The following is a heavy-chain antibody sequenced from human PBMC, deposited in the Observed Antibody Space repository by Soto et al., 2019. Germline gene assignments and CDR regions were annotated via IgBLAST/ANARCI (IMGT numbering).Heavy chain of an antibody. Sequence: GGSLRLSCAACGFTFSIFSISWVRQSPGKGLEWVSTISGSGVSTYYADAVKGRFTISRDNSMGTLYLQMKSLRVEDTAIYYCAKEVSLGSTVDLGYWGQGTLVTVSS. D-gene: IGHD7-27*01. J-gene: IGHJ4*02. V-gene: IGHV3-23*01. CDR3: AKEVSLGSTVDLGY. CDR2: ISGSGVST. CDR1: GFTFSIFS.